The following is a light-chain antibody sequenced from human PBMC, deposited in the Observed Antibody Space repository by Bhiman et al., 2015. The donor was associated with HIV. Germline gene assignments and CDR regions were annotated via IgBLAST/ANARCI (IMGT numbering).Light chain of an antibody. CDR2: GST. CDR3: SSYTSSSTLV. J-gene: IGLJ2*01. Sequence: QSVLTQPPSVSGAPGQRVIISCTGSSSSIGAGYDVNWYQQLPGRAPKLLIYGSTNRPSGVPDRFSGSKSGTSASLAISGLQAEDEADYYCSSYTSSSTLVFGGGTKLTVL. CDR1: SSSIGAGYD. V-gene: IGLV1-40*01.